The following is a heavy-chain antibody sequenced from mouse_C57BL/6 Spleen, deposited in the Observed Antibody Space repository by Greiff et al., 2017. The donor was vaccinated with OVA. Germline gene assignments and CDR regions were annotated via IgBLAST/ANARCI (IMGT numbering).Heavy chain of an antibody. Sequence: VQLQQSGAELVKPGASVKLSCTASGFNIKDYYMHWVKQRTEQGLEWIGRIDPEDGETKYAPKFQGKATITADTSSNTAYLQLSSLTSEDTAVYYCARYYDGYQYYFDYWGQGTTLTVAS. CDR1: GFNIKDYY. CDR3: ARYYDGYQYYFDY. V-gene: IGHV14-2*01. D-gene: IGHD2-3*01. J-gene: IGHJ2*01. CDR2: IDPEDGET.